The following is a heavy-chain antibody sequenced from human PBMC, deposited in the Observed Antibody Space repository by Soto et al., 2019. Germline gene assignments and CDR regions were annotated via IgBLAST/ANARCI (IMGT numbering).Heavy chain of an antibody. Sequence: SETLSLTCDVSGGPFISGGHSWSWTRQPPGKALEWIGYSYHSGTFHYNPSLQSRTTISIDMSRKQFSLRLTSVTAADTAFYFCAMTMTTSGYFDPWGQGTLVTVSS. CDR2: SYHSGTF. J-gene: IGHJ5*02. V-gene: IGHV4-30-2*01. CDR1: GGPFISGGHS. D-gene: IGHD4-17*01. CDR3: AMTMTTSGYFDP.